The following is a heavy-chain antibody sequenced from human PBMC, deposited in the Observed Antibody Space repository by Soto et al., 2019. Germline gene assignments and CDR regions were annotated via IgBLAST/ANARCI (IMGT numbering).Heavy chain of an antibody. CDR1: GGSVSGYY. D-gene: IGHD3-9*01. CDR2: IYYTESP. V-gene: IGHV4-59*02. Sequence: PSETLSLTCTVSGGSVSGYYWNWIRQSPGKGLEWIGYIYYTESPSYNPSLKSRLTISVDTSKNQFYLKLSSVTAADTAVYYCARDWLSSYYYYGMDVWGQGTTDTSP. J-gene: IGHJ6*02. CDR3: ARDWLSSYYYYGMDV.